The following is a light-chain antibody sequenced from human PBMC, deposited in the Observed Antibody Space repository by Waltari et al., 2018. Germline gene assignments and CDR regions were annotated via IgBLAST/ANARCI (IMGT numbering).Light chain of an antibody. CDR1: QSISSS. CDR2: GAS. CDR3: QQYNNWPLT. V-gene: IGKV3-15*01. J-gene: IGKJ4*01. Sequence: SCRASQSISSSLAWYQQKPGQAPRLLIYGASTRATGIPARFSGSGSGTEFTLTISSLQSEDFAVYYCQQYNNWPLTFGGGTKVEIK.